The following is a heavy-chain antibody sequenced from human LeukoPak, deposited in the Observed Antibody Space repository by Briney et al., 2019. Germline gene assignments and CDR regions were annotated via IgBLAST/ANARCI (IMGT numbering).Heavy chain of an antibody. CDR2: ISHNGETK. Sequence: GGSLGLSCAASGFTFSDHYMIWLRQAPGKGLEAISYISHNGETKYYADSVKGRLSISRDNAKGSLYLQMNSLRVEDTAVYYCARDRHGYFDYWGQGTLVTVSS. CDR1: GFTFSDHY. J-gene: IGHJ4*02. V-gene: IGHV3-11*01. D-gene: IGHD6-13*01. CDR3: ARDRHGYFDY.